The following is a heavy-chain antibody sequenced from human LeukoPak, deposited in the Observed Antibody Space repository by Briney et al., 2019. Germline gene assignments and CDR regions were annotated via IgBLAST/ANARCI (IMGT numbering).Heavy chain of an antibody. J-gene: IGHJ4*02. CDR2: INPNSGDT. CDR3: ARAPWRPRITMIGYFDY. CDR1: GYTFTGYY. V-gene: IGHV1-2*02. D-gene: IGHD3-22*01. Sequence: ASVKVSCKASGYTFTGYYIHWVRQAPGQGLEWMGWINPNSGDTNYAQKFQGRVTMTRDTSISTAYMEVSRLTSDDTAVYYCARAPWRPRITMIGYFDYWGQGTLVTVSS.